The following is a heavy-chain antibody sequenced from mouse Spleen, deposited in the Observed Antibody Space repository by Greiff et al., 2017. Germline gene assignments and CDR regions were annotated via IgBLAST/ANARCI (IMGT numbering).Heavy chain of an antibody. CDR2: INYDGSN. D-gene: IGHD2-4*01. Sequence: EVKLVESGPGLVKPSQSLSLTCSVTGYSITSGYYWNWIRQFPGNKLEWMGYINYDGSNSYNPSLKNRISITRDTSKNQFFLNLNSVTTEDTATYYCAREDYDYPWFAYWGQGTLVTVSA. CDR1: GYSITSGYY. CDR3: AREDYDYPWFAY. V-gene: IGHV3-6*01. J-gene: IGHJ3*01.